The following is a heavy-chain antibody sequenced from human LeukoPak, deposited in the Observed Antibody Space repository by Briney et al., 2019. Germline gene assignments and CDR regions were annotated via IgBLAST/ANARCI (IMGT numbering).Heavy chain of an antibody. CDR1: GDSISSYY. D-gene: IGHD6-13*01. CDR2: IYHSGST. V-gene: IGHV4-59*07. Sequence: SDTLSLTCTVSGDSISSYYWSWIRQPPGKRLEWIGYIYHSGSTNYNPSLKSRVTISADTSKYQFSLKLSSVTAADTAVYYCATGYSSTWYYFDYWGQGTLVTVSS. J-gene: IGHJ4*02. CDR3: ATGYSSTWYYFDY.